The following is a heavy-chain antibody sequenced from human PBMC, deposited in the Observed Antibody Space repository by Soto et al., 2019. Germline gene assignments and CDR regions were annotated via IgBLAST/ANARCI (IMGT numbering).Heavy chain of an antibody. CDR3: AVAVAGPTAIGY. J-gene: IGHJ4*02. Sequence: GGSLRLSCAASGFTFSSYWMHWVRQAPGKGLVWVSRINRDESSTSYADSVKGRFTISRDNAKNTLYLQMNSLRAEDTAVYYCAVAVAGPTAIGYWGQGTLVTVSS. D-gene: IGHD6-19*01. CDR1: GFTFSSYW. CDR2: INRDESST. V-gene: IGHV3-74*01.